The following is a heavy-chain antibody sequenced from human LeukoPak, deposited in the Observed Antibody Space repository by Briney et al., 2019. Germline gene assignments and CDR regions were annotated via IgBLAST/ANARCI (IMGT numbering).Heavy chain of an antibody. J-gene: IGHJ4*02. Sequence: GGSLRLSCAASGFTFSGYAMSWVRQAPGKGLEWVSAIGASGGSPYYADSVKGRFIISRDNSKNTLYLQMNSLRAEDTAVYYCTKGRTIMVRFLIDYWGQGTLVTVSS. D-gene: IGHD5-24*01. CDR2: IGASGGSP. CDR3: TKGRTIMVRFLIDY. V-gene: IGHV3-23*01. CDR1: GFTFSGYA.